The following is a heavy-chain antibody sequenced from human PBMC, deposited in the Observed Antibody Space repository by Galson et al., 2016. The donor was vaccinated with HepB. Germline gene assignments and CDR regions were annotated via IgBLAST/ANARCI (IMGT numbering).Heavy chain of an antibody. Sequence: SLRLSCAASGFPFVTSGLTWVRQAPGKGLEWVSGIVGSGNNTYYADSVKGRFTISRDKSKNTLPLQMNSLRAEDTAVYYCAKWNTAARATYLDFWGQGSLVTVSS. CDR3: AKWNTAARATYLDF. CDR1: GFPFVTSG. V-gene: IGHV3-23*01. D-gene: IGHD1-1*01. J-gene: IGHJ4*02. CDR2: IVGSGNNT.